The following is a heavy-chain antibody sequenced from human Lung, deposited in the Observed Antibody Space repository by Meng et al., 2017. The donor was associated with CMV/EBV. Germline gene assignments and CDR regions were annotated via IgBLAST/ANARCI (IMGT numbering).Heavy chain of an antibody. Sequence: GGSLRLSCEASEFTFSDYYMSWIRQAPGRGLQCVSYISSSGRTTNYADSVQGRFTVSRDNAKNSLFLEMSSLRAEDTAVYYCARLLKRARFPYDYPGMDVWGLGTAVTVSS. CDR3: ARLLKRARFPYDYPGMDV. J-gene: IGHJ6*02. D-gene: IGHD1-26*01. CDR1: EFTFSDYY. V-gene: IGHV3-11*01. CDR2: ISSSGRTT.